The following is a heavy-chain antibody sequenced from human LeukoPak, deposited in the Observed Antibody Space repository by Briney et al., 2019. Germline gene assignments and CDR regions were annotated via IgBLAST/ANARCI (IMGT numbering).Heavy chain of an antibody. CDR2: ISSSSSTI. J-gene: IGHJ4*02. Sequence: GGSLRLSCAASGFTFSSYSMNWVRQAPGKGLEWVSYISSSSSTIYYADSVKGRFTISRDNAKNSLYLQMNSLRAEDTAVYYCARDRGSYVWLNYFDYWGQGTLVTVSS. V-gene: IGHV3-48*01. CDR1: GFTFSSYS. D-gene: IGHD3-16*01. CDR3: ARDRGSYVWLNYFDY.